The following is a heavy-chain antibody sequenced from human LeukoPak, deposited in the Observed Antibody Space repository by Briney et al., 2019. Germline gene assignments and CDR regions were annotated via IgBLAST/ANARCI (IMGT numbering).Heavy chain of an antibody. Sequence: GGSLRLSCAASGFTVSSNYMNWVRQAPGKGLEWVSIIYSGGTTYYADSVKGRFTISRDNAKNSLYLQMNSLRAEDTAVYYCAREGGYGDYVTPHYWGQGTLVTVSS. D-gene: IGHD4-17*01. V-gene: IGHV3-53*01. CDR3: AREGGYGDYVTPHY. J-gene: IGHJ4*02. CDR2: IYSGGTT. CDR1: GFTVSSNY.